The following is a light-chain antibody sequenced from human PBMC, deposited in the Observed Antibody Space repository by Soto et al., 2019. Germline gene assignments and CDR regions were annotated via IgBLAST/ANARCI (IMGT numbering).Light chain of an antibody. Sequence: IQLTQSPSSLSVSVGDRVTITCRASQAISSSVAWYQVKPGKAPKLLIYGTSTLQSGVPSRFSGSGSGTDFTLTISSLQPEDSATYYCQQYNSYFGTFGQGTKVEIK. CDR2: GTS. J-gene: IGKJ1*01. CDR1: QAISSS. CDR3: QQYNSYFGT. V-gene: IGKV1-9*01.